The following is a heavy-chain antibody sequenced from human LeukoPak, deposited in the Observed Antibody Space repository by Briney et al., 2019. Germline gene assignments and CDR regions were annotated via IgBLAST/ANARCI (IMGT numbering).Heavy chain of an antibody. CDR1: GFTFSRFE. Sequence: GGSLRLSCVVSGFTFSRFEMHWVRQAPGKGLEWVAFIRYDGSNKYYADSVKGRFTISRDNSKNTLYLQMNSLRAEDTAVYYCAKGPAGGYSSSWDHYFDYWGQGTLVTVSS. CDR3: AKGPAGGYSSSWDHYFDY. CDR2: IRYDGSNK. D-gene: IGHD6-13*01. V-gene: IGHV3-30*02. J-gene: IGHJ4*02.